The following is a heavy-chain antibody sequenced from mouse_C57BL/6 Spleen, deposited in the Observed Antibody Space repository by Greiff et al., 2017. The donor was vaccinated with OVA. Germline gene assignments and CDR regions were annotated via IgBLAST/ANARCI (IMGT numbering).Heavy chain of an antibody. Sequence: EVKLMESGGGLVQPGGSLSLSCAASGFTFTDYYMSWVRQPPGKALEWLGFIRNKANGYTTEYSASVKGRFTISSDNSQSILYLQMNALRAEDSATYYCARWDNLDYFDYWGQGTTLTVSS. V-gene: IGHV7-3*01. CDR1: GFTFTDYY. J-gene: IGHJ2*01. CDR2: IRNKANGYTT. D-gene: IGHD1-3*01. CDR3: ARWDNLDYFDY.